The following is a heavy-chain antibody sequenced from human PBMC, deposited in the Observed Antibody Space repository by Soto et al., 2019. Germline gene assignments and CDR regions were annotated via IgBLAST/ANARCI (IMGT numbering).Heavy chain of an antibody. CDR3: ARVPPIAARPKARSVFDI. J-gene: IGHJ3*02. D-gene: IGHD6-13*01. V-gene: IGHV1-46*03. CDR1: GYTFTSYY. Sequence: ASVKVSCKASGYTFTSYYMHWVRQAPGQGLEWMGIINPSGGSTSYAQKFQGRVTMTRDTSTSTVYMELSGLRSEDPAVYYCARVPPIAARPKARSVFDIWGKGTLVPVSS. CDR2: INPSGGST.